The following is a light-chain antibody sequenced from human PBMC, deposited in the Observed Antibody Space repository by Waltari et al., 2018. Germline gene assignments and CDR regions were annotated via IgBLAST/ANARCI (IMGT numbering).Light chain of an antibody. CDR2: GAS. J-gene: IGKJ2*01. CDR1: QRVSSSY. CDR3: LQYGTSPFT. Sequence: EIVLTQSPGTLSLSPGDRATLSCTASQRVSSSYLAWYQQKPGRAPRLLIYGASSRATGIPDRFRDSGSGTDFTLTISRLEPEDFAVYYCLQYGTSPFTFGQGTKLESK. V-gene: IGKV3-20*01.